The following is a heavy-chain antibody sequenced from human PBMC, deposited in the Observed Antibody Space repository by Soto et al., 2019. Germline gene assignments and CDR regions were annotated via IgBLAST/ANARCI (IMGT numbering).Heavy chain of an antibody. D-gene: IGHD3-9*01. V-gene: IGHV3-7*03. CDR1: GLTFSSYW. CDR2: IKQDGSEK. Sequence: VGSLRLSCAASGLTFSSYWMSWVRQAPGKGLEWVANIKQDGSEKYYVDSVKGRFTISRDNAKNSLYLQMNSLRAEDTAVYYCARDFDDILNGSEYGMDVWGQGTTVTVSS. CDR3: ARDFDDILNGSEYGMDV. J-gene: IGHJ6*02.